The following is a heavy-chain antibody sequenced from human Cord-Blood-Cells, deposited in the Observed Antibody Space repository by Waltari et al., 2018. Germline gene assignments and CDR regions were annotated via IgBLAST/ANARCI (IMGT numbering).Heavy chain of an antibody. CDR2: INHSERT. J-gene: IGHJ4*02. Sequence: QVQLQQWGAGLLKPSETLSLTCAVYGGSFSGYYWSWIRQPPGKGLEWIGEINHSERTNYNPSLKSRVTISVDTSKTQFSLKLSSVTAADTAVYYCVRHWSGWCFDYWGQGTLVTVSS. D-gene: IGHD6-19*01. CDR3: VRHWSGWCFDY. CDR1: GGSFSGYY. V-gene: IGHV4-34*01.